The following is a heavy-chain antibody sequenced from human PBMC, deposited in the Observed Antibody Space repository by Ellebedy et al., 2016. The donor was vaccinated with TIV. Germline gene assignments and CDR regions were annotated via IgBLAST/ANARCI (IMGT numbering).Heavy chain of an antibody. CDR3: TRVAFGYCSRTGCYGVPPLDF. Sequence: GGSLRLXXAASGFTFRTYWMYWVRQVSGRSLTWVSQINGDGTKTSYADSVRGRFTISRDNAKNTLSLQMNGLTTDDTAVYFCTRVAFGYCSRTGCYGVPPLDFWGQGIQVTVSS. J-gene: IGHJ4*01. D-gene: IGHD2-2*01. CDR1: GFTFRTYW. V-gene: IGHV3-74*01. CDR2: INGDGTKT.